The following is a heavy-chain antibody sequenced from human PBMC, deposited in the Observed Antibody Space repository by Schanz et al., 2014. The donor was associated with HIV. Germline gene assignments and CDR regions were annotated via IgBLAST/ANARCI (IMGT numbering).Heavy chain of an antibody. Sequence: EVQLVDSGGGLVQPGGSLRLSCAASGFTFSRFWMSWVRQAPGMGLEWVANMNQDGSEKYYVDSVKGRFTISRYNAKNLLYLGMNSLRAEDTAVYYCARDSYCDRSRYSGYYYYGMDVWGQGTSVTVSS. V-gene: IGHV3-7*01. CDR3: ARDSYCDRSRYSGYYYYGMDV. J-gene: IGHJ6*02. D-gene: IGHD3-9*01. CDR2: MNQDGSEK. CDR1: GFTFSRFW.